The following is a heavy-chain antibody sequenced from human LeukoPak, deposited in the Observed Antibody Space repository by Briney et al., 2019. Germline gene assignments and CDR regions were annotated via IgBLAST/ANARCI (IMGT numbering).Heavy chain of an antibody. D-gene: IGHD4-11*01. Sequence: PSETLSLTCTVSGGSVSSGSYYWSWIRQPPGKGLEWIGYIYYSGSTNYNPSLKSRVTISVDTSKNQFSLKLSSVTAADTAVYYCARDLGYSNYYYGMDVWGQGTTVTVYS. J-gene: IGHJ6*02. V-gene: IGHV4-61*01. CDR1: GGSVSSGSYY. CDR3: ARDLGYSNYYYGMDV. CDR2: IYYSGST.